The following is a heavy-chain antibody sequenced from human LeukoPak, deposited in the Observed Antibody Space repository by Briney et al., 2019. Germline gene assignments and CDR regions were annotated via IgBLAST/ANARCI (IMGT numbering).Heavy chain of an antibody. Sequence: GGSLRLSCAASGFTFSRYSMNWVRQAPGKGLEWVSYISNRISTIYYADSVKGRFTISRDNAKNSLYLQMNSLRGEDTAVYYCARDLDYYGSGNDYWGQGTLVTVSS. CDR1: GFTFSRYS. CDR2: ISNRISTI. J-gene: IGHJ4*02. V-gene: IGHV3-48*01. CDR3: ARDLDYYGSGNDY. D-gene: IGHD3-10*01.